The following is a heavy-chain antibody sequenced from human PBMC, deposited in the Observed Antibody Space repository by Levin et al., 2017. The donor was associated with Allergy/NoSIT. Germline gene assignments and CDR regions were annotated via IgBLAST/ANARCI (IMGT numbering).Heavy chain of an antibody. CDR3: ARSSNRWFREPPFDY. Sequence: PGGSLRLSCAASGFTFSSYSMNWVRQAPGKGLEWVSYISSSSSTIYYADSVKGRFTISRDNAKNSLYLQMNSLRDEDTAVYYCARSSNRWFREPPFDYWGQGTLVTVSS. D-gene: IGHD3-10*01. V-gene: IGHV3-48*02. J-gene: IGHJ4*02. CDR1: GFTFSSYS. CDR2: ISSSSSTI.